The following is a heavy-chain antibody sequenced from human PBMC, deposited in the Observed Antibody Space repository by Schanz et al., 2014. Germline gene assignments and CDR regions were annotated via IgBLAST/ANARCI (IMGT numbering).Heavy chain of an antibody. CDR3: AKDQGSYGSGSYSYFDY. CDR2: TYSGGST. J-gene: IGHJ4*02. V-gene: IGHV3-66*01. D-gene: IGHD3-10*01. CDR1: GFTVSSNY. Sequence: EVQLVESGGGLVQPGGSLRLSCAASGFTVSSNYMSWVRQAPGKGLEWVSITYSGGSTYYADSVKGRFTISRDNSKNTLYLLMNSLRAEDTAVYYCAKDQGSYGSGSYSYFDYWGQGTLVTVSS.